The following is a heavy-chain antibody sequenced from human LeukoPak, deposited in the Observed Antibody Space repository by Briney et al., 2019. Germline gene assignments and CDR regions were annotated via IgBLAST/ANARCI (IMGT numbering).Heavy chain of an antibody. CDR2: ISAYNGNT. CDR3: ARDRRGYYDILTGRKNYFDY. D-gene: IGHD3-9*01. J-gene: IGHJ4*02. V-gene: IGHV1-18*01. CDR1: GYTFTSYG. Sequence: GASVKVSCKASGYTFTSYGISWVRQAPGQGLEWMGWISAYNGNTNYAQKLQGRVTMTTDTSTSTAYMELRSLRSDDTAVYYCARDRRGYYDILTGRKNYFDYWGQGTLVTVSS.